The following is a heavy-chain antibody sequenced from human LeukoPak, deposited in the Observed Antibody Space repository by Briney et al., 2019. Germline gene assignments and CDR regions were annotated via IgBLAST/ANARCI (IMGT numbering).Heavy chain of an antibody. CDR3: ARVYSSSWYTSSLWPHWFDP. CDR1: GGSFSGYY. J-gene: IGHJ5*02. CDR2: INHSGST. Sequence: SETLSLTCAVYGGSFSGYYWSWIRQPPGKGLEWIGEINHSGSTNYNPSLKSRVTISVDTSKNQFSLKLSSVTAADTAVYYCARVYSSSWYTSSLWPHWFDPWGQGTLVTVSS. V-gene: IGHV4-34*01. D-gene: IGHD6-13*01.